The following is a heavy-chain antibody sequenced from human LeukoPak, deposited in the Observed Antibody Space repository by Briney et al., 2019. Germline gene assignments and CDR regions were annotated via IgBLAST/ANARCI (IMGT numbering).Heavy chain of an antibody. CDR1: GGSISSHY. D-gene: IGHD3-22*01. Sequence: PSETLSLTCTVSGGSISSHYWSWIRQPPGKGLEWIGYIYYSGSTNYNPSLKSRVTISVDTSKNQFSLKLSSVTAADTAVYYRARQGVRYYYDKGAFDIWGQGTMVTVSS. J-gene: IGHJ3*02. CDR3: ARQGVRYYYDKGAFDI. V-gene: IGHV4-59*11. CDR2: IYYSGST.